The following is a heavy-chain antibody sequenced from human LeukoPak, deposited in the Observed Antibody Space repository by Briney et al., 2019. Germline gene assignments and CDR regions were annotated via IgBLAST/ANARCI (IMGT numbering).Heavy chain of an antibody. CDR1: GFSLSTSGMC. D-gene: IGHD3-3*01. CDR3: ARSRRFLEHHFDP. J-gene: IGHJ5*02. V-gene: IGHV2-70*01. CDR2: IDWDDDK. Sequence: SGPALVKPTQTLTLTYTFSGFSLSTSGMCVGWIRQPPGKALEWLALIDWDDDKYYSTSLKTRLTISKDTSKNQVVLTMTKMDPVDTATYYCARSRRFLEHHFDPWGQGTLVTVSS.